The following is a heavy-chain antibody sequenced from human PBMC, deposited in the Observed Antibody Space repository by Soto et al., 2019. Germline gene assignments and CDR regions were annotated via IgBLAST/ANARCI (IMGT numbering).Heavy chain of an antibody. CDR1: GYTFTGYY. CDR2: INPNSGGT. CDR3: ARAGGIAVAGTRGYYYYGMDV. J-gene: IGHJ6*02. D-gene: IGHD6-19*01. V-gene: IGHV1-2*04. Sequence: ASVKVSCKASGYTFTGYYMHWVRQAPGQGLEWMGWINPNSGGTNYAQKFQGWVTMTRDTSISTAYMELSRLRSDDTAVYYCARAGGIAVAGTRGYYYYGMDVWGQGTTVTVSS.